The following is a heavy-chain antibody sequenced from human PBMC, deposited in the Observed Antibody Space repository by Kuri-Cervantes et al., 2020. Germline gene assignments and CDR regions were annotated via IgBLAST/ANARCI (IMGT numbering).Heavy chain of an antibody. J-gene: IGHJ5*02. Sequence: ESLKISCTVSGYSISSGYYWGWIRQPPGKGLEWIGEINHSGSTNYNPSLKSRVTISVDTSKNQFSLKLSSVTAADTAVYYCARDPAPGYYGSGTPGWFDPWGQGTLVTVSS. CDR3: ARDPAPGYYGSGTPGWFDP. V-gene: IGHV4-38-2*02. CDR1: GYSISSGYY. CDR2: INHSGST. D-gene: IGHD3-10*01.